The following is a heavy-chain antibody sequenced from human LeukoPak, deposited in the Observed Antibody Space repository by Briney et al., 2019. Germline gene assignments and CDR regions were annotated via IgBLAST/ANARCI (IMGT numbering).Heavy chain of an antibody. J-gene: IGHJ4*02. Sequence: GSSVKVSCKASGGTFSSYAISWVRQAPGQGVEGMGGIIPTFGTANYAQKFQGRVTITTDESTSTAYMELSSLRSEDTAVYYCATVEWDTPHAYFDYWGQGTLVTVSS. D-gene: IGHD3-3*01. CDR2: IIPTFGTA. CDR1: GGTFSSYA. CDR3: ATVEWDTPHAYFDY. V-gene: IGHV1-69*05.